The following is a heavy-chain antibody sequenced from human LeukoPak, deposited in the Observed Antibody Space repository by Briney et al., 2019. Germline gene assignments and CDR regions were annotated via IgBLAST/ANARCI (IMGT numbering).Heavy chain of an antibody. CDR3: ARLGSSGWYWAY. V-gene: IGHV4-34*01. Sequence: PSETLSLTCAVYGGSSSGYYWNWIRQPPGKGLEWIGEINHRGNTNYNPSLKSRVTMSVDASKNQVSLELRSVTAADTAVYYCARLGSSGWYWAYWGQGTLVTVSS. D-gene: IGHD6-19*01. CDR2: INHRGNT. CDR1: GGSSSGYY. J-gene: IGHJ4*02.